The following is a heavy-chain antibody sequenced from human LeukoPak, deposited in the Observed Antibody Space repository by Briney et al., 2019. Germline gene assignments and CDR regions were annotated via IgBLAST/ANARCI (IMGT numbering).Heavy chain of an antibody. J-gene: IGHJ4*02. V-gene: IGHV4-34*01. D-gene: IGHD1-1*01. Sequence: PSETLSLTCAVYGGSFSDYDGSWIRQPPGEVREWGGEINQSGSTNCDPSLKSRVSMSIDTSKSQFSLNLRSVTAADTAVYYCARYVPVRTGTTRASFDYWGQGTLVTVSS. CDR2: INQSGST. CDR1: GGSFSDYD. CDR3: ARYVPVRTGTTRASFDY.